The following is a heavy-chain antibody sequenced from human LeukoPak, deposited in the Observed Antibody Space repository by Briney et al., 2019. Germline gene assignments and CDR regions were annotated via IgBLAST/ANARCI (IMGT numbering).Heavy chain of an antibody. J-gene: IGHJ5*02. CDR3: ARRDYYGSGSFAFDP. CDR2: IYYSGNT. CDR1: GYSISSGYY. D-gene: IGHD3-10*01. Sequence: PSETLSLTCTVSGYSISSGYYWGWIRQPPGKGLEWIGYIYYSGNTNNNPSLKSRVTISVDTSKNQFSLKLSSVTAADTAVYYCARRDYYGSGSFAFDPWGQGTLVTVSS. V-gene: IGHV4-61*01.